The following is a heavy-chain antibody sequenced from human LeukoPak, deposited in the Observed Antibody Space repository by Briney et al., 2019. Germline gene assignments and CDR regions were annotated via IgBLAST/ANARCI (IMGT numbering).Heavy chain of an antibody. CDR2: INPGDSDA. J-gene: IGHJ4*02. Sequence: GESLKISCKGSGYSFTNYWIGWVRQMPGKGLEWMGIINPGDSDARYSPSFQGQVTISADKSISTAYLQRSSLKASDTAIYYCARAWNFDYWGQGTLVTVSS. V-gene: IGHV5-51*01. CDR1: GYSFTNYW. CDR3: ARAWNFDY. D-gene: IGHD1-1*01.